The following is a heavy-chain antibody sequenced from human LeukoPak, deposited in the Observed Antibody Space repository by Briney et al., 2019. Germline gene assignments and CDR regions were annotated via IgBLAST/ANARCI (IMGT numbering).Heavy chain of an antibody. Sequence: QPGGSLRLSCAASGFTFSRNSMNWVRQAPGKGLEWLSYISSSGDSISYANSVKGRFTISRDNAKNSLYLQMNSLRDDDTAVYYCARGPKTHGDYWGQGTLATVSS. CDR2: ISSSGDSI. CDR3: ARGPKTHGDY. J-gene: IGHJ4*02. CDR1: GFTFSRNS. D-gene: IGHD4-23*01. V-gene: IGHV3-48*02.